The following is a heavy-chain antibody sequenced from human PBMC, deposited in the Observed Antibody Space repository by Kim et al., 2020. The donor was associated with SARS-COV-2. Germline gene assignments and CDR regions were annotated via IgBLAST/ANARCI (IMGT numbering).Heavy chain of an antibody. D-gene: IGHD3-10*01. CDR3: AKDMSLGSGSYLYYYYYGMDV. CDR1: GFTFSSYG. V-gene: IGHV3-33*06. CDR2: IWYDGSNK. J-gene: IGHJ6*02. Sequence: GGSLRLSCAASGFTFSSYGMHWVRQAPGKGLEWVAVIWYDGSNKYYADSVKGRFTISRDNSKNTLYLQTNSLRAEDTAVYYCAKDMSLGSGSYLYYYYYGMDVWGQGTTVTVSS.